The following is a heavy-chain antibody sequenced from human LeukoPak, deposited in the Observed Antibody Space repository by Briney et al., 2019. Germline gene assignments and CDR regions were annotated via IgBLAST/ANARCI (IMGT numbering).Heavy chain of an antibody. CDR2: INHSGST. V-gene: IGHV4-34*01. J-gene: IGHJ3*02. CDR3: ARDRGLPRAFDI. CDR1: GGSFSGYY. Sequence: SETLSLTCAVYGGSFSGYYWNWIRQPPGKGLEWIGEINHSGSTNYNPSLKSRVTISVDTSKNQFSLRLSSVTAADTAVYYCARDRGLPRAFDIWGQGTMVTVSS. D-gene: IGHD3-10*01.